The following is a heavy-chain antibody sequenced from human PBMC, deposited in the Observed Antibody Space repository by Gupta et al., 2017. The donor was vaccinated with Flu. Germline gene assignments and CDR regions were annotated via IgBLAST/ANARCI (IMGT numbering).Heavy chain of an antibody. J-gene: IGHJ6*02. CDR3: ASSEYSSSYIAAPNYYYYGMDV. V-gene: IGHV1-69*02. CDR1: GGTFSSYT. Sequence: QVQLVQSGAEVKKPGSSVKVSCKASGGTFSSYTISWVRQAPGQGLEWMGRIIPILGIANYAQKFQGRVTITADKSTSTAYMELSSLRSEDTAVYYCASSEYSSSYIAAPNYYYYGMDVWGQGTTVTVSS. CDR2: IIPILGIA. D-gene: IGHD6-6*01.